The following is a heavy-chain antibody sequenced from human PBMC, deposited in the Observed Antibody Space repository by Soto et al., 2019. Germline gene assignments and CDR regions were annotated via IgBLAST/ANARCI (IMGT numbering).Heavy chain of an antibody. V-gene: IGHV4-31*03. CDR3: ARMPVVSYYYYGMDV. D-gene: IGHD2-15*01. CDR2: IYYSGST. CDR1: GGSISSGGYY. Sequence: QVQLQESGPGLVKPSQTLSLTCTVSGGSISSGGYYWSWIRQHPGKGLEWIGYIYYSGSTYYNPSLKLRVSISVDTSKNQFSLKLSSVTAADTAVYYCARMPVVSYYYYGMDVWGQGTTVTVSS. J-gene: IGHJ6*02.